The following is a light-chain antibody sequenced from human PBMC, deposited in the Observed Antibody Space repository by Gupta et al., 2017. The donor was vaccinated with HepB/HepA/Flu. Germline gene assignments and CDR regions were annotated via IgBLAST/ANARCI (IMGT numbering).Light chain of an antibody. V-gene: IGKV4-1*01. CDR2: WAS. CDR1: HSLLNSSNNKNY. CDR3: QQDNSTPYT. J-gene: IGKJ3*01. Sequence: DSVMTNYPDSLGVSLGEWATINCKSSHSLLNSSNNKNYLAWYQKKPGQPPKLLIYWASTRESGVPDRFCGSGSGTDFALTISSLQAEDVAVYYCQQDNSTPYTFGHGTKVDIK.